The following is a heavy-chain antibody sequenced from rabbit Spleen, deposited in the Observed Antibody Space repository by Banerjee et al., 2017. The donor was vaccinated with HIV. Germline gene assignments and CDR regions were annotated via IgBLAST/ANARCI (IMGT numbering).Heavy chain of an antibody. D-gene: IGHD2-1*01. Sequence: QEQLEESGGGLVKPEGSLTLTCKASRFSFSDRDVMCWVRQAPGKGLEWIACINTATGKGVSATRAKGRFSISKASSSTVTLQMTSLTVADTAAYFCARGSATMTMVITGFYLSWWGPGTLVTV. CDR1: RFSFSDRDV. J-gene: IGHJ4*01. V-gene: IGHV1S45*01. CDR3: ARGSATMTMVITGFYLSW. CDR2: INTATGKG.